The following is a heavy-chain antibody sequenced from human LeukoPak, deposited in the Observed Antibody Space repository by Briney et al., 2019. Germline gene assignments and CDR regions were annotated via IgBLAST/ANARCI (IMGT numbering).Heavy chain of an antibody. CDR2: MNSDGSTT. V-gene: IGHV3-74*01. D-gene: IGHD1-7*01. J-gene: IGHJ4*02. CDR1: GFTFSTTW. CDR3: ATAGNYRFDN. Sequence: GGSLRLSCAASGFTFSTTWLHWVRQTPGEGLVWVSRMNSDGSTTNYADSVKGRFTISRDNGKSTLYLQMNNLRVEDTAVYYCATAGNYRFDNWGQGTLVTVSP.